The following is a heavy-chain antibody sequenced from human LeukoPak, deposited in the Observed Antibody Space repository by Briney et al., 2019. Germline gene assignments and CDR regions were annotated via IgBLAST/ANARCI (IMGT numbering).Heavy chain of an antibody. CDR2: ISSSGSTI. J-gene: IGHJ5*02. V-gene: IGHV3-11*01. CDR3: ARDPLYGDYAGWFDP. CDR1: GFTFSDYY. Sequence: GGSLRLSCAASGFTFSDYYMSWIRQAPGRGLEWVSYISSSGSTIYYADSVKGRFTISRDNAKNSLYLQMNSLRAEDTAVYYCARDPLYGDYAGWFDPWGQGTLVTVSS. D-gene: IGHD4-17*01.